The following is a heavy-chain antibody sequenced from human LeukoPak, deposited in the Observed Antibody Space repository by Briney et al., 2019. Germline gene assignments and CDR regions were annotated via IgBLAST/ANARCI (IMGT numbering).Heavy chain of an antibody. J-gene: IGHJ4*02. CDR1: GDSISNYY. CDR3: ARAYTSWSFDS. CDR2: IYYSGTT. V-gene: IGHV4-59*01. Sequence: PSETLSLTCTVSGDSISNYYWTWIRQPPGKGLEWIGYIYYSGTTDYNPSLRGRVTMSIDTSKNHFSLKLNSLTAADTAVYYCARAYTSWSFDSWGQGTLVTVSS. D-gene: IGHD2-2*02.